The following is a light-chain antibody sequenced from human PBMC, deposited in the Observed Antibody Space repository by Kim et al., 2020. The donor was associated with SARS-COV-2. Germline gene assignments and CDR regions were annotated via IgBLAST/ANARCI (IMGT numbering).Light chain of an antibody. CDR3: QKYNSASRT. J-gene: IGKJ1*01. CDR2: GAS. CDR1: QGSSNY. Sequence: ASVGDRVTITCRASQGSSNYLAWYQQRPGKVPKLLIYGASTLQSGVPSRFSGSGSGTHFTLTISDLQPEDVATYYCQKYNSASRTFGQGTKVDIK. V-gene: IGKV1-27*01.